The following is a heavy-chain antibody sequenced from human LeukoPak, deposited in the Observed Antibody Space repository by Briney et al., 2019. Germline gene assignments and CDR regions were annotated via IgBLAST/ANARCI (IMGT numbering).Heavy chain of an antibody. CDR1: GFTCSSYA. J-gene: IGHJ6*03. V-gene: IGHV3-23*01. D-gene: IGHD3-3*01. Sequence: GGSLRLSCAASGFTCSSYAMSWVRQAPGKGLEWGSAISGSGGSTYYADSVKGRFTISRDNSKNTLYLQMNSLRAEDTAVYYCAKGEPYYDFWSGYYNYMDVWGKGTTVTVSS. CDR3: AKGEPYYDFWSGYYNYMDV. CDR2: ISGSGGST.